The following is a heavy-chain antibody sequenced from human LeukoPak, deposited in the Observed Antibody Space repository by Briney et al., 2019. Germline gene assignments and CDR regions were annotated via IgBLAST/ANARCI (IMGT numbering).Heavy chain of an antibody. CDR3: ARGDSRSSPGWFDP. V-gene: IGHV4-34*01. CDR2: INHSGST. D-gene: IGHD6-6*01. J-gene: IGHJ5*02. CDR1: GGSFSGYY. Sequence: SETLSLTCAVYGGSFSGYYWSWIRQPPGKGLEWIGEINHSGSTNYNPSLKSRVTISVDTSKSQFSLKLSSVTAADTAVYYCARGDSRSSPGWFDPWGQGTLVTVSS.